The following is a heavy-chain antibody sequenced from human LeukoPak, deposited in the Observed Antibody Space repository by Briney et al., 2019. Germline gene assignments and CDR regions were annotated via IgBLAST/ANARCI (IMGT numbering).Heavy chain of an antibody. CDR3: ARGLGPPGKARWFDP. J-gene: IGHJ5*02. V-gene: IGHV1-46*01. CDR1: GYTFTSYY. CDR2: INPSGGST. D-gene: IGHD1-14*01. Sequence: ASVKVSCKASGYTFTSYYMHWVRQAPGQGLEWMGIINPSGGSTSYAQKFQGRVTVTRDTFTSTVYMDLSSLRSEDTAVYYCARGLGPPGKARWFDPWGQGTLVTVSS.